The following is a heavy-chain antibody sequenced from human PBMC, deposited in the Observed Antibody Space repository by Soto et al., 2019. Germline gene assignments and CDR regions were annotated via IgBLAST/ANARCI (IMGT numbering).Heavy chain of an antibody. Sequence: VQLVQSGAEVKRPGASVKVSCKASGYTFTNYYMHWVRQAPGQGLAWMGVIHYSGATPTSAQKFQCRVTMARYTSTSTVYVELSSLTAEDTAVYYCARGWPDLAKRGSFDYWGQGTLVTVS. CDR1: GYTFTNYY. CDR2: IHYSGATP. D-gene: IGHD2-15*01. CDR3: ARGWPDLAKRGSFDY. J-gene: IGHJ4*02. V-gene: IGHV1-46*01.